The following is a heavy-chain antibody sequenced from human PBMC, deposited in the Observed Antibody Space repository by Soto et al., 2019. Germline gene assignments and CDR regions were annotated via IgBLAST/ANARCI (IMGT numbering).Heavy chain of an antibody. CDR2: IIPISGTA. CDR1: GGTFSSYA. Sequence: QVQLVQSGAEVKKPGSSVKVSCKASGGTFSSYAISWVRQAPGQGLEWMGGIIPISGTANYAQKFQGRVTTTADESTSTAYLELSSLRSEDTAVYYCARTQGSSTSLEISSYSCYGMDVWGQGTTVTVSS. V-gene: IGHV1-69*01. J-gene: IGHJ6*02. D-gene: IGHD2-2*01. CDR3: ARTQGSSTSLEISSYSCYGMDV.